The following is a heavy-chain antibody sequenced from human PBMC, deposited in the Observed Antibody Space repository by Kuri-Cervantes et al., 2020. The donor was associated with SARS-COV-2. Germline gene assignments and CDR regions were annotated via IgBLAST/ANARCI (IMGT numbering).Heavy chain of an antibody. D-gene: IGHD2-2*01. CDR2: IYYSGST. Sequence: GSLRLSCTVSGGSISSYYWSWIRQPPGKGLEWIGHIYYSGSTNYNPSLKSRVTISVDTSKNQFSLKLSSVTAADTAVYYCARLGRYCSSTSCYPNWFDPWGQGTLVTVSS. CDR1: GGSISSYY. CDR3: ARLGRYCSSTSCYPNWFDP. V-gene: IGHV4-59*01. J-gene: IGHJ5*02.